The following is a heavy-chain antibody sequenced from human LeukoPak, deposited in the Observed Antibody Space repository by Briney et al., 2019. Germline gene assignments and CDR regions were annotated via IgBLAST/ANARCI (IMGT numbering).Heavy chain of an antibody. CDR3: ARGEIRYFDWLLSDYFDY. Sequence: GGSLRLSCAASGFTFSSYAMHWVRQAPGEGLEWVAVISYDGSNKYYADSVKGRFTISRDNSKNTLYLQMNSLRAEDTAVYYCARGEIRYFDWLLSDYFDYWGQGTLVTVSS. CDR1: GFTFSSYA. D-gene: IGHD3-9*01. J-gene: IGHJ4*02. CDR2: ISYDGSNK. V-gene: IGHV3-30*04.